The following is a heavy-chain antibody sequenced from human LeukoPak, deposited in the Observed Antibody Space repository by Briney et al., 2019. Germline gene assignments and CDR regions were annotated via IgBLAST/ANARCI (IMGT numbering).Heavy chain of an antibody. CDR3: ARTPMSYCSSTSCYFDY. CDR1: GFTFSSYS. Sequence: GGSLRLSCAASGFTFSSYSMNWVRQAPGKGLEWVSSISSSSSYIYYADSVKGRFTISRDNAKNSLYLQMNSLRAEDTAVYYCARTPMSYCSSTSCYFDYWGQGTLVTVSS. CDR2: ISSSSSYI. J-gene: IGHJ4*02. D-gene: IGHD2-2*01. V-gene: IGHV3-21*01.